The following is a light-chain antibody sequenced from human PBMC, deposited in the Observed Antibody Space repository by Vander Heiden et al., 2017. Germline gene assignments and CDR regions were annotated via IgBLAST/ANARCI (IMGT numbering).Light chain of an antibody. J-gene: IGKJ1*01. CDR3: LQDYSYPRT. Sequence: AIQMTQSPSSLSASVGDRVIITCRASQGIRNDLGWYQHRPGKAPKLLIYAASSLQTGVPLRFSGSGSGTDFTLTISSLQPEDFATYYCLQDYSYPRTFGQGTKVEIK. V-gene: IGKV1-6*01. CDR1: QGIRND. CDR2: AAS.